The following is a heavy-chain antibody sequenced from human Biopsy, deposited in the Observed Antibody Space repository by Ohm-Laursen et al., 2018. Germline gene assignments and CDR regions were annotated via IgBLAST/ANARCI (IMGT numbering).Heavy chain of an antibody. CDR3: ARRPYGGTRYWYFDL. CDR2: INHRGST. CDR1: GGSFSGYY. Sequence: SDTLSLTCAVYGGSFSGYYWSWIRQPPGKGLEWIGEINHRGSTNYNPSLKSRVTISVDTSKNQFSLKLNSVTAADTAVYYCARRPYGGTRYWYFDLWGRGTLVTVSS. D-gene: IGHD4-23*01. J-gene: IGHJ2*01. V-gene: IGHV4-34*01.